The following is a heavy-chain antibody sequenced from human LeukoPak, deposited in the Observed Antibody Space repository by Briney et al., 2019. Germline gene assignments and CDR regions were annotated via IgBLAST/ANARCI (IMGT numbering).Heavy chain of an antibody. J-gene: IGHJ6*04. V-gene: IGHV3-7*01. CDR2: IKEDGTEE. CDR3: ARGQVVGATFGMDV. D-gene: IGHD1-26*01. CDR1: GFTFSNSW. Sequence: GGSLRLSCAASGFTFSNSWMNWVRQAPGKGLEWVANIKEDGTEEDYLESVRGRFTISRDNAQNSLYLQMNSLGAEDTAVYYCARGQVVGATFGMDVWGKGTTVTVSS.